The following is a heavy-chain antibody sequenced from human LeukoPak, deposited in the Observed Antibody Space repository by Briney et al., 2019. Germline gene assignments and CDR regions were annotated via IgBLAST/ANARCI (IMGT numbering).Heavy chain of an antibody. V-gene: IGHV4-4*07. CDR3: ARESPTYSSGWYKDF. CDR1: GGSISYYY. CDR2: IYNSGST. Sequence: SETLSLTCTVSGGSISYYYWSWIRQPAGGGLEWIGRIYNSGSTNYNPSLKSRVTISIDKSNNQFFLKLNSVTAADTAVYYCARESPTYSSGWYKDFWGQGTLVTVSS. J-gene: IGHJ4*02. D-gene: IGHD6-19*01.